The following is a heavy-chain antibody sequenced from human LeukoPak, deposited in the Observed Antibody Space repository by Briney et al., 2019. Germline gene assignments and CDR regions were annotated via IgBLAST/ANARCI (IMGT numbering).Heavy chain of an antibody. J-gene: IGHJ4*02. V-gene: IGHV4-34*01. Sequence: PSETLSLTCAVYGGSFSGYYWSWIRQPPGKGLEWIGEINHSGSTNYNPSLKSRVTISVDTSKNQFSLKLSSVTAADTAVYYCARSRLTIDIQYYFDYWGQETLVTVSS. D-gene: IGHD2-15*01. CDR2: INHSGST. CDR3: ARSRLTIDIQYYFDY. CDR1: GGSFSGYY.